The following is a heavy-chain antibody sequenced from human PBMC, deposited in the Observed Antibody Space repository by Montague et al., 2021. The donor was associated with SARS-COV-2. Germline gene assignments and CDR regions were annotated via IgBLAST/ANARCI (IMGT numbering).Heavy chain of an antibody. J-gene: IGHJ4*02. V-gene: IGHV3-30*03. Sequence: SLSLSCAASGFSFNNYGFHWVRQAPGKGLEWVAVISNDGRNKYYADPVKGRFTISRDNSKNTLHLQMNSLRGEDTAVYYCARSSSWPTYYFDYWGQGTLVTVSS. CDR3: ARSSSWPTYYFDY. D-gene: IGHD6-13*01. CDR2: ISNDGRNK. CDR1: GFSFNNYG.